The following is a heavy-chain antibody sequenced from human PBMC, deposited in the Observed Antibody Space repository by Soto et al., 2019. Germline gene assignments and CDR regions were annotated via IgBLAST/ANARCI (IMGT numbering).Heavy chain of an antibody. CDR3: ARSRNYYGSGSYYKDY. CDR2: ISDDGSST. CDR1: GFTFRTYG. V-gene: IGHV3-23*01. D-gene: IGHD3-10*01. J-gene: IGHJ4*02. Sequence: GGSLRLSCAASGFTFRTYGMSWVRQAPGKGLEWVSSISDDGSSTYYAVSVKGRFTISRDNAKNSLYLQMNSLRDEDTAVYYCARSRNYYGSGSYYKDYWGQGTXVTVSS.